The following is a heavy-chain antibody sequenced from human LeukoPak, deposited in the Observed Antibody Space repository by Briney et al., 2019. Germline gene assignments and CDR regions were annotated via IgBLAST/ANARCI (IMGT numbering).Heavy chain of an antibody. Sequence: GGSLRLSCAASGFTFSSYGLHWVRQAPGKGLEWVAFIRYDGSNKYYADSVKGRFTISRDNSKNTLYLQMNSLRAEDTAVYYCAKDSGYYYDSSGYYPDYWGQGTLVTVSS. V-gene: IGHV3-30*02. CDR3: AKDSGYYYDSSGYYPDY. CDR2: IRYDGSNK. D-gene: IGHD3-22*01. J-gene: IGHJ4*02. CDR1: GFTFSSYG.